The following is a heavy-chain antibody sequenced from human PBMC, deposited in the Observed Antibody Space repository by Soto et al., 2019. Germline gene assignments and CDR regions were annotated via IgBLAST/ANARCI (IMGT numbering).Heavy chain of an antibody. Sequence: GGSLRLSCAASGFTFSSYGMHWVRQAPGKGLEWVAVIWYDGSNKYYADSVKGRFTISRDNSKNTLYLQMNSLRAEDTAVYYCARDYQLGDYPDYWGQGTLVTVSS. CDR3: ARDYQLGDYPDY. CDR1: GFTFSSYG. CDR2: IWYDGSNK. J-gene: IGHJ4*02. V-gene: IGHV3-33*01. D-gene: IGHD4-17*01.